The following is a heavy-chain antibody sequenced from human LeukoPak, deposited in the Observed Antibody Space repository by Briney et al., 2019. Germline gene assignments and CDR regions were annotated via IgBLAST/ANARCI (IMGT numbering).Heavy chain of an antibody. CDR3: ARLHQTGDHFYDYYYTDV. Sequence: PSETLSLTCSVSGASISSGSNYWGWIRQPPGKTLEWIGSIYSSGSTYYNPSLKSRVIIIIDTPKNHFSLTLSSVTAADTAVYYCARLHQTGDHFYDYYYTDVWGKGTTVTVSS. CDR1: GASISSGSNY. J-gene: IGHJ6*03. D-gene: IGHD7-27*01. CDR2: IYSSGST. V-gene: IGHV4-39*07.